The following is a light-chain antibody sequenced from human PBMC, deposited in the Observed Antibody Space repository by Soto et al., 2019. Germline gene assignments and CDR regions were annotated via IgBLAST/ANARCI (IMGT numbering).Light chain of an antibody. Sequence: EIVMTQSPVTLSVSPGERATLSCRAGQSVSSNLAWYQQKPGQAPRLLIYGASARATGIPARCTGSGSGTEFTITISRLQFDDSAVYYYQQYNNSWTFAQGTKVEIK. CDR2: GAS. CDR3: QQYNNSWT. J-gene: IGKJ1*01. V-gene: IGKV3-15*01. CDR1: QSVSSN.